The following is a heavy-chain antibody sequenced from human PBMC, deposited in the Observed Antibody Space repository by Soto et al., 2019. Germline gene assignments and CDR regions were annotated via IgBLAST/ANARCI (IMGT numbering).Heavy chain of an antibody. D-gene: IGHD1-1*01. V-gene: IGHV1-18*01. CDR3: ARDRSTRDTGPTGMDV. CDR2: ISASNNNI. CDR1: GYTFARYA. J-gene: IGHJ6*02. Sequence: QIQVVQSGPEVREPAASVEVSCKASGYTFARYAFSWVRQAPGQGPEWMGWISASNNNIHYAQKFEGRVTMFTDTSTNTAYMQLRSLTSDDTAFYYGARDRSTRDTGPTGMDVWGQGTSVTVSS.